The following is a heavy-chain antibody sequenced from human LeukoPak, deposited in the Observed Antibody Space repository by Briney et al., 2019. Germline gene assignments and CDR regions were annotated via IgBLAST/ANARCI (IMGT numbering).Heavy chain of an antibody. D-gene: IGHD3-10*01. CDR1: GVGVTQSD. CDR3: ARDRAGSKPWVEFHP. J-gene: IGHJ5*02. V-gene: IGHV3-66*02. Sequence: GGSLTLSCAISGVGVTQSDMSWVRQAPGRGLEWVSLIYTDGAAHYADFVKGRFTISRVNSRNTVYLQMNSLRPDDTGVYFCARDRAGSKPWVEFHPWGQGTRVTVSS. CDR2: IYTDGAA.